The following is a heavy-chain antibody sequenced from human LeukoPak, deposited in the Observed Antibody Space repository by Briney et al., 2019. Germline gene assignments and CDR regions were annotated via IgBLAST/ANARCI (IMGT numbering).Heavy chain of an antibody. V-gene: IGHV4-30-2*01. CDR3: ARSLDSLWEDAFDI. J-gene: IGHJ3*02. CDR2: IYHSGST. CDR1: GGSLSSGGYS. Sequence: SETLSLTCAVSGGSLSSGGYSWSWIRQPPGKGLEWIGYIYHSGSTYYNPSLKSRVTISVDRSKNQFSLKLSSVTAADTAVYYCARSLDSLWEDAFDIWGQGTMVTVSS. D-gene: IGHD1-26*01.